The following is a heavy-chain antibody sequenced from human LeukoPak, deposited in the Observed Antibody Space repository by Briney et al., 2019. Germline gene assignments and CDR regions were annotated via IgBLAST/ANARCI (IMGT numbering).Heavy chain of an antibody. D-gene: IGHD4-17*01. CDR1: GFSLSASGVG. Sequence: SGPTLVKPTQTLTLTCTFSGFSLSASGVGVGWIRQPPGKALEWLEHIYGDDDKRYSPSLKSRLTITKDTSKNQVVLTTTNMDPVDTATYCCVHYRRDYGDFDYWGQGTLVTVSS. CDR2: IYGDDDK. CDR3: VHYRRDYGDFDY. J-gene: IGHJ4*02. V-gene: IGHV2-5*02.